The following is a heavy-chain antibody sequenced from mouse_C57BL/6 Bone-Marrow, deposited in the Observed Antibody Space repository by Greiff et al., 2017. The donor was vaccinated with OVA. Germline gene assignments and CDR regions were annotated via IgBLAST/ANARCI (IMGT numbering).Heavy chain of an antibody. Sequence: VQLQQSGTVLARPGASVKMSCKTSGYTFTSYWMHWVKQRPGQGLEWIGAIYPGNSDTSYNQKFKGKAKLTAVTSASTAYMELSSLTNEDSAVYYCTRRRLRRGDWFAYWGQGTLVTVSA. J-gene: IGHJ3*01. CDR2: IYPGNSDT. V-gene: IGHV1-5*01. CDR1: GYTFTSYW. CDR3: TRRRLRRGDWFAY. D-gene: IGHD2-4*01.